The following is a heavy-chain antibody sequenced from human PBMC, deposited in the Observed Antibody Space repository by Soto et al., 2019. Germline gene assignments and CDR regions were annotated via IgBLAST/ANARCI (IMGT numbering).Heavy chain of an antibody. V-gene: IGHV1-69*13. J-gene: IGHJ6*02. CDR2: IIPIFGTA. CDR3: ASPQQGIGPYCTNGVCYSNYYYGMDV. CDR1: GGTFSSYA. Sequence: SVKVSCKASGGTFSSYAISWVRQAPGQGLEWMGGIIPIFGTANYAQKFQGRVTITADESTSTAYMELSSLRSEDTAVYYCASPQQGIGPYCTNGVCYSNYYYGMDVWGQGTTVTVSS. D-gene: IGHD2-8*01.